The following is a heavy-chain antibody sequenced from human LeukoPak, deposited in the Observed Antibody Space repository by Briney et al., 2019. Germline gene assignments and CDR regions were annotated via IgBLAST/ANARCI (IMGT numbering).Heavy chain of an antibody. Sequence: GGSLRLSCAASGFTFSSYWMSWVRQAPGKGLEWVANIKQDGSEKYYVDSVKGRFTISRDNAKNSLYLQMNSLRAEDTAVYYCARESKGYGSGSYYKYWGQGTLVTVSS. V-gene: IGHV3-7*01. CDR1: GFTFSSYW. CDR3: ARESKGYGSGSYYKY. CDR2: IKQDGSEK. D-gene: IGHD3-10*01. J-gene: IGHJ4*02.